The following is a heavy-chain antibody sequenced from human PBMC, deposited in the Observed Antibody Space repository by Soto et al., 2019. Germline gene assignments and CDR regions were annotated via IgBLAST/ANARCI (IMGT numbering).Heavy chain of an antibody. D-gene: IGHD3-3*01. CDR1: GFTFSSYA. CDR3: ARSYDFWSGYLD. J-gene: IGHJ4*02. V-gene: IGHV3-30-3*01. Sequence: PGGSLRLSYAASGFTFSSYAMHWVRQAPGKGLEWVAVISYDGSNKYYADSVKGRFTISRDNSKNTLYLQMNSLRAEDTAVYYCARSYDFWSGYLDWGQGTLVTVSS. CDR2: ISYDGSNK.